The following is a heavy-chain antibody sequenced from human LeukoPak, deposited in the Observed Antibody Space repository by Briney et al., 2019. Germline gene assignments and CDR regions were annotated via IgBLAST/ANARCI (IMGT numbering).Heavy chain of an antibody. J-gene: IGHJ4*02. V-gene: IGHV1-69*13. CDR3: ATSPTIAPAGTGDY. Sequence: ASVEVSCKASGGTFSSYAISWVRQAPGQGLEWMGGIIPIFGTANYAQKFQGRVTITADESTSTAYMELSSLRSDDTAVYYCATSPTIAPAGTGDYWGQGTLVTVSS. D-gene: IGHD6-13*01. CDR2: IIPIFGTA. CDR1: GGTFSSYA.